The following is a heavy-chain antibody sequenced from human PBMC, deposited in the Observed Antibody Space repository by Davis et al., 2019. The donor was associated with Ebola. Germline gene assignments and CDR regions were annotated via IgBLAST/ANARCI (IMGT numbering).Heavy chain of an antibody. V-gene: IGHV1-18*01. J-gene: IGHJ4*02. CDR1: GYTFSNYG. CDR3: ARSQSTSWYGLFDY. Sequence: AASVKVSCKASGYTFSNYGISWVRQAPGQGLEWMGRISAYDGSTNYARKLQGRVTVTTDTSASTAYMEVRGLTSDDTAVYFCARSQSTSWYGLFDYWGQGTLVTVSS. CDR2: ISAYDGST. D-gene: IGHD6-13*01.